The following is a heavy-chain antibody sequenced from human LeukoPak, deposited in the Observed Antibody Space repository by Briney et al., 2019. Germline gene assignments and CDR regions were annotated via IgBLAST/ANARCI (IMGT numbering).Heavy chain of an antibody. D-gene: IGHD2-2*01. CDR2: IKQDGSEK. V-gene: IGHV3-7*01. Sequence: GGSLRLSCAASGFTFSSYWMSWVRQAPGEGLEWVANIKQDGSEKYYVDSVKGRFTISRDNAKNSLYLQMNSLRAEDTAVYYCARDLGGSTSCYSPWGQGTLVTVSS. CDR1: GFTFSSYW. CDR3: ARDLGGSTSCYSP. J-gene: IGHJ5*02.